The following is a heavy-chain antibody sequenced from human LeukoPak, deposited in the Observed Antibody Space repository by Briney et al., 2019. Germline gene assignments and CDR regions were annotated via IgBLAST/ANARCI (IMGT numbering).Heavy chain of an antibody. Sequence: GGSLRLSCAASGFTFSSYGMHWVRQAPGKGLEWVAFIRYDGSNKYYADSVKGRFTISRDNSKNTLYLQMNSLRAEDTAVYYCAKSPYDSSGYSSFDYWGQGTLVTVSS. CDR1: GFTFSSYG. CDR3: AKSPYDSSGYSSFDY. J-gene: IGHJ4*02. CDR2: IRYDGSNK. D-gene: IGHD3-22*01. V-gene: IGHV3-30*02.